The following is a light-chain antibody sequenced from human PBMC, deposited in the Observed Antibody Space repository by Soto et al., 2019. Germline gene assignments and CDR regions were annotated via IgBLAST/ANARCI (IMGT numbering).Light chain of an antibody. CDR3: QSYYSSLSGSKV. Sequence: QSVLTQPPSVSGAPGQRVTISCTGSSSNIGAGYDVHWYQQLPGTAPKLLIYGNSNRPSGVPDRFSGSKSGTSASLAITGLQAEDEADYYCQSYYSSLSGSKVFGGGTKLTLL. V-gene: IGLV1-40*01. CDR2: GNS. J-gene: IGLJ2*01. CDR1: SSNIGAGYD.